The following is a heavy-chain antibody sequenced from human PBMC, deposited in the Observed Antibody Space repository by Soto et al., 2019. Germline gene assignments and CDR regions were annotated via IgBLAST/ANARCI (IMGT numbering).Heavy chain of an antibody. CDR3: AKSPLRYCSGGSCYPPHYFDY. Sequence: EVQLLDSGGGLVQPGGSLRLSCAASGFTFSNYAMSWVRQAPGKGLEWVSGVGGSGDSTYYADSVKGRFTISRDNSEDTLYLQMNSLRAEDTAVYYCAKSPLRYCSGGSCYPPHYFDYWGQGTLVTVSS. CDR2: VGGSGDST. CDR1: GFTFSNYA. J-gene: IGHJ4*02. V-gene: IGHV3-23*01. D-gene: IGHD2-15*01.